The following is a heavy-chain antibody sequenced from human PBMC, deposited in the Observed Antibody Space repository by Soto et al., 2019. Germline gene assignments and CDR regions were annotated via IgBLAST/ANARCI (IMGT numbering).Heavy chain of an antibody. V-gene: IGHV1-69*04. CDR1: GGRFSSYT. D-gene: IGHD6-6*01. J-gene: IGHJ5*02. CDR3: ARDPRYSSSSIWFDP. Sequence: ASVKVSCEACGGRFSSYTISWVRQAPGQGLEWMGRIIPILGIANYAQKFQGRVTITADKSTSTAYMELSSLRSEDTAVYYCARDPRYSSSSIWFDPWGQGTLVTVSS. CDR2: IIPILGIA.